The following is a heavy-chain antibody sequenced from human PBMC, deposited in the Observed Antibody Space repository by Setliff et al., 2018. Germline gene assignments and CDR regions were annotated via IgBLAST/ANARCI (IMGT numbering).Heavy chain of an antibody. D-gene: IGHD2-15*01. Sequence: ASVKVSCKASGYTFTGYGISWVRQAPGQGLEWMGWISAYNGNTNYAQKLQGRVTMTTDTSTSTAYMELRSLRSDDTAVYYCARVVGSGGNGGHWYFDLWGRGTLVTVSS. CDR3: ARVVGSGGNGGHWYFDL. CDR1: GYTFTGYG. J-gene: IGHJ2*01. CDR2: ISAYNGNT. V-gene: IGHV1-18*01.